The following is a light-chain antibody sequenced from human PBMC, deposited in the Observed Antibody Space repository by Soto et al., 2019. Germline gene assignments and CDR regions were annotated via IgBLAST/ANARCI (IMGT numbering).Light chain of an antibody. J-gene: IGLJ1*01. Sequence: HSVLTQPPSASGTPGQIVTVSCSGSTSDIGTNGVNWFQHLPGTAPRLLIYTNNQRPSGVPDRFSGSKSGTSASLAISGLQSEDEATYYCATWHDSFYVFGTGTKLTVL. CDR3: ATWHDSFYV. V-gene: IGLV1-44*01. CDR2: TNN. CDR1: TSDIGTNG.